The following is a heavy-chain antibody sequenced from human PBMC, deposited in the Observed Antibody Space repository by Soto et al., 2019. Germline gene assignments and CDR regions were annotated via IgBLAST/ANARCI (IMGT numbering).Heavy chain of an antibody. J-gene: IGHJ3*02. Sequence: GGSLRLSCAASGFSFSNYNMNWVRQAPGKGLEWVSYISSSSGTIFYADSVKGRFTISRDNAKNSLYLQMNSLRAEDTAVYYCARDDGNVGALDIWGQGTMVTVSS. D-gene: IGHD1-1*01. CDR2: ISSSSGTI. CDR3: ARDDGNVGALDI. V-gene: IGHV3-48*01. CDR1: GFSFSNYN.